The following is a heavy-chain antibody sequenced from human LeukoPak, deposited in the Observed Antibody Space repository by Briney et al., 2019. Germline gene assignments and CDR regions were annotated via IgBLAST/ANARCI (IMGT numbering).Heavy chain of an antibody. CDR1: GFTFSSYW. V-gene: IGHV3-21*01. CDR3: ARMEKFYYGSGGFSPPLMDV. CDR2: ISSDSNSI. Sequence: GGSLRLSCAASGFTFSSYWMRWVRQAPGKGLEWVSSISSDSNSIYHADSVKGRFTISRDNAKNSLYLQMNSLRAEDTAVYYCARMEKFYYGSGGFSPPLMDVWGQGTTVIVSS. D-gene: IGHD3-10*01. J-gene: IGHJ6*02.